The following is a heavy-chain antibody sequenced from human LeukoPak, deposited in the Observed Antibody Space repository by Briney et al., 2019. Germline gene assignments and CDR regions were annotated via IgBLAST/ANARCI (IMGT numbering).Heavy chain of an antibody. CDR2: IYSSGLT. D-gene: IGHD4-17*01. J-gene: IGHJ4*02. Sequence: SETLSLTCTVSGASISSSTYYWAWIRQPPGKSLEWIGSIYSSGLTYYHPSLKSRLTISSDTSNNQFSLKLSSVTAADTAVYYCARDSWVTIDDVFDYWGQGTQVTVSS. V-gene: IGHV4-39*02. CDR3: ARDSWVTIDDVFDY. CDR1: GASISSSTYY.